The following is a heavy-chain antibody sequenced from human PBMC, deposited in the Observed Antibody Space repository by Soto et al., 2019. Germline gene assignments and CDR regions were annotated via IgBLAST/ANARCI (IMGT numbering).Heavy chain of an antibody. J-gene: IGHJ2*01. CDR3: ARHRFYSDSWYFDL. D-gene: IGHD4-17*01. CDR2: IYYSGSA. Sequence: QLQLQESGPGLVKPSETLSLTCTVSGGSISSSGYYWGWIRQPPGKGLEWIGSIYYSGSAYYNPSLKSRVTISVDTSKNQFSLKLNSVTAADAAVFYCARHRFYSDSWYFDLWGRGTLVTVSS. V-gene: IGHV4-39*01. CDR1: GGSISSSGYY.